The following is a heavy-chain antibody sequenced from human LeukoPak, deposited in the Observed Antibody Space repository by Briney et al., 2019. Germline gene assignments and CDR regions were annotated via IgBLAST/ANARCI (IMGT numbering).Heavy chain of an antibody. CDR3: ARDPGDSSGYYLYYYFDY. Sequence: PGGSLRLSCAASGFTFSSYSMNWVRQAPGKGLEWVSSISSSSSYIYCADSVKGRFTISRDNAKNSLYLQMNSLRAEDTAVYYCARDPGDSSGYYLYYYFDYWGQGTLVTVSS. D-gene: IGHD3-22*01. J-gene: IGHJ4*02. V-gene: IGHV3-21*01. CDR2: ISSSSSYI. CDR1: GFTFSSYS.